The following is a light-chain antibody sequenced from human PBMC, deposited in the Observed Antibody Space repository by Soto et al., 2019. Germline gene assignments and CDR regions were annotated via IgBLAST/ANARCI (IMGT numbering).Light chain of an antibody. CDR3: QQYYTTPWA. J-gene: IGKJ1*01. Sequence: DIVMTQCPASLAVSLGERATINCKSSQSVLYSANDENYLAWYQQKPGQPPKLLIYWASTRESGVPDRFSGSGSRTDFTLTISSLQAEDVAVYYCQQYYTTPWAFGQGTKVEI. CDR1: QSVLYSANDENY. V-gene: IGKV4-1*01. CDR2: WAS.